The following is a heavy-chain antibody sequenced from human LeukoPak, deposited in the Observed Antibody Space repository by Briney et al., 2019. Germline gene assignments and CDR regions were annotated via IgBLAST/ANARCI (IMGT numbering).Heavy chain of an antibody. Sequence: SETLPLTCTVSGGSISSYYWSWIRQPPGKGLEWIGYIYYSGSTNYNPSPKSRVTISVDTSKNQFSLKLSSVTAADTAVYYCARGGYSYGSSWFDPWGQGTLVTVSS. CDR3: ARGGYSYGSSWFDP. CDR2: IYYSGST. J-gene: IGHJ5*02. D-gene: IGHD5-18*01. V-gene: IGHV4-59*01. CDR1: GGSISSYY.